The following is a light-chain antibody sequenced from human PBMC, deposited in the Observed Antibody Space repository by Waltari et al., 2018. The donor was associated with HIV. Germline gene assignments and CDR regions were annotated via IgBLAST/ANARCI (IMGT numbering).Light chain of an antibody. J-gene: IGLJ2*01. CDR2: GNN. V-gene: IGLV1-40*01. Sequence: QSVLTQPPSVSGAPGQRVTISCTGSNSNIGAGYDVHWYQQVPGTAPKLLIYGNNNRPSGVPDRFSASKSGASPSLAITGLQAEDEADYYCQSYDSSLTGSVFGGGTKLTVL. CDR3: QSYDSSLTGSV. CDR1: NSNIGAGYD.